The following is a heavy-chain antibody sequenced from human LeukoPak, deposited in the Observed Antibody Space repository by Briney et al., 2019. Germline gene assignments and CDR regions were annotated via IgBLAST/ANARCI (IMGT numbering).Heavy chain of an antibody. CDR2: ISGSGGST. J-gene: IGHJ4*02. Sequence: GGSLRLSCAASGFTFSSYAMSWVRRAPGKGLEWVSAISGSGGSTYYADSVKGRFTISRDNSKNTLYLQMNSLRAEDTAVYYCAKVEVGATKRYYFDYWGQGTLVTVSS. V-gene: IGHV3-23*01. CDR1: GFTFSSYA. D-gene: IGHD1-26*01. CDR3: AKVEVGATKRYYFDY.